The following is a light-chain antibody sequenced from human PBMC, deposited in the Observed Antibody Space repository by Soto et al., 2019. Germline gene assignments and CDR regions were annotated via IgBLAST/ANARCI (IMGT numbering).Light chain of an antibody. CDR2: DAS. J-gene: IGKJ4*01. CDR1: QSVSNF. Sequence: EIVLTQSPATLSLSPGERATLSCRASQSVSNFLAWYQQKPGQAPRLLIYDASNRATGIPARFSGSGSGTDFTITSSSLEPEDVSFYYCQQRSNWLTFGGGTKVEIK. V-gene: IGKV3-11*01. CDR3: QQRSNWLT.